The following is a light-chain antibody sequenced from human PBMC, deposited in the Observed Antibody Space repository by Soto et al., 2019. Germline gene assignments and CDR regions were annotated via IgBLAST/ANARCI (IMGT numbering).Light chain of an antibody. CDR1: SSKIGNNA. CDR2: YDD. CDR3: EAWYDSLNGYV. Sequence: QSVLTQAPSVSEAPRQRVTISCSGSSSKIGNNAVKWYQLVPGKAPKLLIYYDDLLPPGVSDRFSGSKSGTSASLSISGLQSEDEADYYCEAWYDSLNGYVFGTGTKLTVL. V-gene: IGLV1-36*01. J-gene: IGLJ1*01.